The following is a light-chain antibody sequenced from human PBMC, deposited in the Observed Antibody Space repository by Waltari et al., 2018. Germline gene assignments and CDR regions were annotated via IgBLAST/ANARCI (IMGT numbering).Light chain of an antibody. CDR1: TNDVGAYDL. CDR2: AVT. Sequence: QSALTQAASVAGSLGPSITISCTGTTNDVGAYDLVSWYQQHPGKAPRLIIYAVTERPSGVSNRFSGSKSGNTASLTISGLQAEDEADYHCCSYAGGRTYVVFGGGTKLTVL. J-gene: IGLJ2*01. CDR3: CSYAGGRTYVV. V-gene: IGLV2-23*02.